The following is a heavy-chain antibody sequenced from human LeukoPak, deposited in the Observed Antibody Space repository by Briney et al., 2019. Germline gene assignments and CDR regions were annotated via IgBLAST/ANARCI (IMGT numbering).Heavy chain of an antibody. V-gene: IGHV1-69*13. CDR1: GGTFSSYA. CDR2: IIPIFGTA. D-gene: IGHD5-18*01. CDR3: AREDGYSYGSYFDY. J-gene: IGHJ4*02. Sequence: ASVNVSCKASGGTFSSYAISWVRQAPGQGLEWMGGIIPIFGTANYAQKFQGRVTITADESTSTAYMELSSLRSEDTAVYYCAREDGYSYGSYFDYWGQGTLVTVSS.